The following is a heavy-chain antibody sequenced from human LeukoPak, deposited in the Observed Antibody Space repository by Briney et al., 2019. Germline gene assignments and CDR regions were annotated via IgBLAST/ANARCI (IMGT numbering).Heavy chain of an antibody. Sequence: SETLSLTCTVSGGSISSYYWSWIRQPPGKGLEWIGYIYYSGSTNYNPSLKSRVTISVDTSKNQFSLKLSSVTAADTAVYYCARDGRGMYCPNWFDPWGQGTLVTVSS. CDR1: GGSISSYY. CDR3: ARDGRGMYCPNWFDP. J-gene: IGHJ5*02. D-gene: IGHD2-15*01. CDR2: IYYSGST. V-gene: IGHV4-59*12.